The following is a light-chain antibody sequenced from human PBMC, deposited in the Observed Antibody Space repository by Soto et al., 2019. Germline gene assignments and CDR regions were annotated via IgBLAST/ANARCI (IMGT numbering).Light chain of an antibody. Sequence: SYELTQPPSLSVSLGQTATITCSGDALPTLYAYWYQQKPGQAPVLVIFKDSERPSGIPERFSGSSSGTTATLTISGVQAEDEADYWCQSAYSSHSYGVFGGGTKLTVL. CDR1: ALPTLY. CDR2: KDS. CDR3: QSAYSSHSYGV. J-gene: IGLJ2*01. V-gene: IGLV3-25*03.